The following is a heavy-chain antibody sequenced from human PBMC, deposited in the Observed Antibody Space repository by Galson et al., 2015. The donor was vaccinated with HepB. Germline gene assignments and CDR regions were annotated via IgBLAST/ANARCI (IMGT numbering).Heavy chain of an antibody. CDR1: GFSFSSFA. Sequence: SLRLSCAASGFSFSSFAMYWVRQAPRKGLEWVSAITGSGDTKYYADSVKGRFTVSRDNPKNTLYLQMTSLGANDTAVYFCTRQFGYWGQGALVTVSS. CDR3: TRQFGY. V-gene: IGHV3-23*01. J-gene: IGHJ4*02. D-gene: IGHD3-10*01. CDR2: ITGSGDTK.